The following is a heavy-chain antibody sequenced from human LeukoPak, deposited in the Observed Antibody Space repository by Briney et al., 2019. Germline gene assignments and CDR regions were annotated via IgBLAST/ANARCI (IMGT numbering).Heavy chain of an antibody. V-gene: IGHV3-7*01. CDR2: INQGGSVK. J-gene: IGHJ4*02. CDR3: ARVGYSGWNLEY. CDR1: GFTFRSYW. D-gene: IGHD5-12*01. Sequence: TGGSLRLSCAASGFTFRSYWMSWVRQAPGKGLEWVANINQGGSVKYYVDSVKGRLTISRDDAKNSLYVQMNSLRDEDTAVYYCARVGYSGWNLEYWGQGTLVTVSS.